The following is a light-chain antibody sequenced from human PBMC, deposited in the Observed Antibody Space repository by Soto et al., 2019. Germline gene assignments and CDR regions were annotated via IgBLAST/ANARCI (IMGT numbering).Light chain of an antibody. CDR1: QSISTH. CDR3: QQSYTSWWT. Sequence: IQMTQSPSSLSASVGDRVSITCRASQSISTHLSWYQQKPGKAPKLLIYAASSLQSWVPSRFTGSGSGTDFTLTISSLQPEDFATYYCQQSYTSWWTFGQGTKVDI. J-gene: IGKJ1*01. CDR2: AAS. V-gene: IGKV1-39*01.